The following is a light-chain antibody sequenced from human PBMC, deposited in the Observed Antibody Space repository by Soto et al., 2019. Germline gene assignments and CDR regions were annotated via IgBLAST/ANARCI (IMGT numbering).Light chain of an antibody. Sequence: DIQVTQSPSTLSASVGDSVTISCRASQIISIWLAWYQQKPGKAPKLLIYKASTLESGVPSRFSGSGSGTDFTLTISSLQPDDFATYYCQPYNTFLLTFGPGTTVEIK. CDR2: KAS. CDR3: QPYNTFLLT. CDR1: QIISIW. J-gene: IGKJ3*01. V-gene: IGKV1-5*03.